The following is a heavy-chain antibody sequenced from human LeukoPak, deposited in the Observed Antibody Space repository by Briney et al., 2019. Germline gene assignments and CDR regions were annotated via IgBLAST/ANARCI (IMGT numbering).Heavy chain of an antibody. V-gene: IGHV3-30-3*01. Sequence: GGSLRLSCAASGFTFSSYAMHWVRQAPGKGLEWVAVISYDGSNKYYADSVKGRFTISRDNSKNTLYLQMNSLRAEDTAVYYCARGGYYGDYYFDYWGQGTLVTVSS. J-gene: IGHJ4*02. CDR2: ISYDGSNK. D-gene: IGHD4-17*01. CDR3: ARGGYYGDYYFDY. CDR1: GFTFSSYA.